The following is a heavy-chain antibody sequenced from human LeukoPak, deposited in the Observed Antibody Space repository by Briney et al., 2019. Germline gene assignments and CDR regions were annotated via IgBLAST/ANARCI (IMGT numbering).Heavy chain of an antibody. Sequence: GGSLRLSCAASGFTFRSYGMHWVRQAPGKGLEWVAIISYDGSNKYYADSVKGRFTISRDNSQNTLYLQVNSLRAEDTAVYYCAKSQGIAVAGYFDYWGQGTLVTVSS. CDR2: ISYDGSNK. CDR1: GFTFRSYG. V-gene: IGHV3-30*18. D-gene: IGHD6-19*01. CDR3: AKSQGIAVAGYFDY. J-gene: IGHJ4*02.